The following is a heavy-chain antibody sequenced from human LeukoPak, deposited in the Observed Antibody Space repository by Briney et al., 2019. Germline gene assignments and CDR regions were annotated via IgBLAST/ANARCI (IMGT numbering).Heavy chain of an antibody. CDR3: AEGRYGAGAYGGFDY. Sequence: PGGSLRLSCAGSRFTFSSYGMSWVRQAPGKGLAWVSAIRGNGTSTYYENSVKGRFTIFRDNSKNTLYLQMMSLRAEETAVYYCAEGRYGAGAYGGFDYWGQGTLVTVSS. CDR2: IRGNGTST. D-gene: IGHD3-10*01. V-gene: IGHV3-23*01. CDR1: RFTFSSYG. J-gene: IGHJ4*02.